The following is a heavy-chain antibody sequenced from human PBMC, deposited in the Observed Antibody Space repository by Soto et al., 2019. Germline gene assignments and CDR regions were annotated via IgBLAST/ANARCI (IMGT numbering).Heavy chain of an antibody. V-gene: IGHV1-18*01. J-gene: IGHJ5*02. CDR3: ARIAVAGNWFDP. Sequence: ISRVGQATGQAPEWLGRICDFNGNTHYAKKLQGRVTMTTDTSTSTAYMELRSLRSDDTDVYYCARIAVAGNWFDPWGQGTLVTVSS. D-gene: IGHD6-19*01. CDR2: ICDFNGNT.